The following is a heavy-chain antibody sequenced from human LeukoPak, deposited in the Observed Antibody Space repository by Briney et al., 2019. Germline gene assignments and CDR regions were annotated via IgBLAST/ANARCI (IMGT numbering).Heavy chain of an antibody. Sequence: GGSLRLSCAASGFTFSSYAMNWVRQAPGKGLEWVSYISSSSSTIYYADSVEGRFTISRDNAKNSLYLQMNSLRAEDTSVYYCARRVGTTAFDYWGQGTLVTVSS. CDR2: ISSSSSTI. D-gene: IGHD2/OR15-2a*01. V-gene: IGHV3-48*01. J-gene: IGHJ4*02. CDR1: GFTFSSYA. CDR3: ARRVGTTAFDY.